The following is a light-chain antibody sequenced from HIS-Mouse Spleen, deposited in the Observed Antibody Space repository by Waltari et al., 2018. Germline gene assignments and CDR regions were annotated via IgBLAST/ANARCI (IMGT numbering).Light chain of an antibody. CDR1: STDVGGYNY. Sequence: QSALPQPASVSGPPGQSITIPCPGTSTDVGGYNYVSWYQQQPGKAPKLMIYDVSNRPSGVSNRFSGSKSGNTASLTISGLQAEDEADYYCSSYTSSSFNVVFGGGTKLTVL. CDR2: DVS. CDR3: SSYTSSSFNVV. J-gene: IGLJ2*01. V-gene: IGLV2-14*03.